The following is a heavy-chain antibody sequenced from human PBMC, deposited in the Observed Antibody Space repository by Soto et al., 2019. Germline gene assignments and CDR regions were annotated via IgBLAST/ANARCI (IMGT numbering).Heavy chain of an antibody. Sequence: PGGSLRLSCAASGFTFGSYAMSWLRQAPGKGLEWVASIDIHSSYIYYTPSVRGRFTISRDNAQNSLSLQMKSLRAEDTAVYFCARPLLYYWDNSGFSLWGQGTLVTSPQ. CDR3: ARPLLYYWDNSGFSL. D-gene: IGHD3-22*01. CDR2: IDIHSSYI. V-gene: IGHV3-21*06. CDR1: GFTFGSYA. J-gene: IGHJ1*01.